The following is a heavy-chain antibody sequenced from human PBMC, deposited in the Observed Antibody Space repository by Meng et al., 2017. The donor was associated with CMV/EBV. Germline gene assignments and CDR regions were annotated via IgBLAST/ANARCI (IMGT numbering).Heavy chain of an antibody. V-gene: IGHV4-31*03. CDR3: ARGVKGYCSSTSCYTGYYYNYYGMDV. J-gene: IGHJ6*02. CDR1: GGSISSGGYY. Sequence: SETLSLTCTVSGGSISSGGYYWSWIRQHPGKGLEWIGYIYYSGSTYYNPSLKSRVTISVDTSKNQFSLKLSSVTAADTAVYYCARGVKGYCSSTSCYTGYYYNYYGMDVWGQGTTVTVSS. D-gene: IGHD2-2*02. CDR2: IYYSGST.